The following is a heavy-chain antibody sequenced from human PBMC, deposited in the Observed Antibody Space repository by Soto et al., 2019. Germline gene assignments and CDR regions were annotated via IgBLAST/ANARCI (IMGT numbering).Heavy chain of an antibody. Sequence: PSETLSLTCTVSGGSISTYYWSWIRRPAGKGLEWIGRIDTSGNTNYNPSLKSRVTMSVDTSKKQFSLKLTSVTAADTAVYYCARYSSNWFQTEGMDVWGQGTTVTVS. J-gene: IGHJ6*02. CDR3: ARYSSNWFQTEGMDV. CDR1: GGSISTYY. D-gene: IGHD6-13*01. CDR2: IDTSGNT. V-gene: IGHV4-4*07.